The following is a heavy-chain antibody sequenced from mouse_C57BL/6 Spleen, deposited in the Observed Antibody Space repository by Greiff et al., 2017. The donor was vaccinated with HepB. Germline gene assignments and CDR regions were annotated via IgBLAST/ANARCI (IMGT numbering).Heavy chain of an antibody. Sequence: QVQLQQPGAELVKPGASVKMSCKASGYTFTSYWITWVKQRPGQGLEWIGDIYPGSGSTNYNEKFKSKATLTVDTSSSTAYMQLSSLTSEDSAVYYCARSDDYDGTYAMDYWGQGTSVTVSS. CDR1: GYTFTSYW. CDR3: ARSDDYDGTYAMDY. CDR2: IYPGSGST. D-gene: IGHD2-4*01. V-gene: IGHV1-55*01. J-gene: IGHJ4*01.